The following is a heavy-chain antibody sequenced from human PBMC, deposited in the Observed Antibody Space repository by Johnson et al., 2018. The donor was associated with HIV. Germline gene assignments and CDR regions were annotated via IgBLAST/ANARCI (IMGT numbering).Heavy chain of an antibody. V-gene: IGHV3-13*01. D-gene: IGHD1-26*01. CDR3: AKYGGVGTYFAAFDI. J-gene: IGHJ3*02. Sequence: VQLVESGGGVVRPGGSLRLSCAASGFTFSSYDMHWVRQATGKGLEWVSAIGTAGNTYYPGSVKGRFTISRENAKNSLYLQMNSLRAGDTAVDYCAKYGGVGTYFAAFDIWGQGTKVTVSS. CDR2: IGTAGNT. CDR1: GFTFSSYD.